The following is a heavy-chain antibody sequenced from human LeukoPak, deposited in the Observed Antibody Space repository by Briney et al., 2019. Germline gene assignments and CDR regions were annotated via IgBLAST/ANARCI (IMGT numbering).Heavy chain of an antibody. CDR2: VYHSGST. V-gene: IGHV4-38-2*02. J-gene: IGHJ3*02. CDR1: GYSISSGYY. D-gene: IGHD3-22*01. CDR3: ARVDRGTYYYDSSGYRFGAFDI. Sequence: SETLSLTCTVSGYSISSGYYWGWIRQPPGKGLESIGSVYHSGSTYYNPSLKSRVTISVDTSKNQFSLKLSSVTAADTAVYYCARVDRGTYYYDSSGYRFGAFDIWGQGTMVTVSS.